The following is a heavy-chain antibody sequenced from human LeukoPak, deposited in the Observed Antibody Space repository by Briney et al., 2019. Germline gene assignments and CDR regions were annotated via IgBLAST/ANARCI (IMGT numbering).Heavy chain of an antibody. CDR3: ARPEYYYDSSGYSHYFDY. V-gene: IGHV3-21*01. J-gene: IGHJ4*02. D-gene: IGHD3-22*01. CDR1: GFTFSRYS. Sequence: GGSLRLSCAASGFTFSRYSMNWVRQAPGKGLEWVSSISSSSSYIYYADSVKGRFTISRDNAKNSLYLQMNSLRAEDTAVYYCARPEYYYDSSGYSHYFDYWGQGTLVTVSS. CDR2: ISSSSSYI.